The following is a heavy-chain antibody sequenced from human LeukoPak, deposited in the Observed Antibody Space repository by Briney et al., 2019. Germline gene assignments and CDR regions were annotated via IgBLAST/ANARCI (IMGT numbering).Heavy chain of an antibody. CDR3: ARVPLRFGELLYNWFDP. V-gene: IGHV1-18*01. CDR1: GYTFTSYG. CDR2: ISAYNGNT. D-gene: IGHD3-10*01. Sequence: GASVKVSCKASGYTFTSYGISWVRQAPGQGLEWMGWISAYNGNTNYAQMLQGRVTMTTDTSTSTAYMELRSLRSDDTAVYYCARVPLRFGELLYNWFDPWGQGTLVTVSS. J-gene: IGHJ5*02.